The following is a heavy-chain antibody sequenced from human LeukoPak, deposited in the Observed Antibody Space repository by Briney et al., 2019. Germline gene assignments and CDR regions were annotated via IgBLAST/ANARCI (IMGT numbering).Heavy chain of an antibody. CDR1: GFTFSSYA. D-gene: IGHD4-17*01. V-gene: IGHV3-30-3*01. CDR3: ARAHPSRVYGDYYFDY. CDR2: ISYDGSNK. J-gene: IGHJ4*02. Sequence: LTGGSLRLSCAASGFTFSSYAMHWVRQAPGKGLEWVAVISYDGSNKYYADSVKGRFTISRDNSKNTLYLQMNSLRAEDTAVYYCARAHPSRVYGDYYFDYWGQGTLVTVSS.